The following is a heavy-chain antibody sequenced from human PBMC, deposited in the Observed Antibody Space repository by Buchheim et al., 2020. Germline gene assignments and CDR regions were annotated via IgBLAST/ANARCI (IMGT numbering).Heavy chain of an antibody. V-gene: IGHV4-59*08. CDR1: SASISGYY. CDR2: VYSTGST. J-gene: IGHJ5*02. CDR3: ARLSGLKALDH. Sequence: QVQLQESGPGLVKPSQTLSLTCTVSSASISGYYWNWIRRPPGKGLEWIGYVYSTGSTNYNPSFKSRVSISLDTSKNQFSLTLKSVSAADTAVYYCARLSGLKALDHWGPGTL.